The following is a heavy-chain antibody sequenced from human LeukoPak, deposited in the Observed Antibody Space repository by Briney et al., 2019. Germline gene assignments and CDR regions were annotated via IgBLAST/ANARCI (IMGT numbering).Heavy chain of an antibody. CDR2: ISSSGSGK. J-gene: IGHJ4*02. CDR3: ARRYYGVDY. CDR1: GFIFSSYE. Sequence: PGGSLRLSCAASGFIFSSYEMTWVRQAPGKGLEWVSFISSSGSGKNYADSVKGRFTISRDNAKNSLYLQMNSLRADDTAAYYCARRYYGVDYWGQGTLVTVSS. D-gene: IGHD4-17*01. V-gene: IGHV3-48*03.